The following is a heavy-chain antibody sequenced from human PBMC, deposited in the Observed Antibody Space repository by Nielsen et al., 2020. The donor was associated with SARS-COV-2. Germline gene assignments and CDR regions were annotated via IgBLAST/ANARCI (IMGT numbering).Heavy chain of an antibody. CDR3: ARGRSGDQMDY. J-gene: IGHJ4*02. Sequence: TLSLTCTVSGYSISSGYYWGWIRQPPGKALEWLARIDWDDDKYYSTSLKTRLTISKDTSKNQVVLTMTNMDPVDTATYYCARGRSGDQMDYWGQGTLVTVSS. CDR2: IDWDDDK. CDR1: GYSISSGYYW. D-gene: IGHD3-10*01. V-gene: IGHV2-70*11.